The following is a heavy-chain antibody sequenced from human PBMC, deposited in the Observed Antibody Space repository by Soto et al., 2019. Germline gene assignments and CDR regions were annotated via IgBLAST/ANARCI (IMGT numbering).Heavy chain of an antibody. D-gene: IGHD5-12*01. V-gene: IGHV1-69*08. CDR3: ARDGYARRDDFRYFDY. J-gene: IGHJ4*02. Sequence: QVQLVQSGAEVKKPGSSVRVSCKASGDTFNDYTLSWVRQAPGQGLEWMGRIIPSLDITDYAQRFQGRLTIAADKYTHTAYMELHSLSFEDTAIYFCARDGYARRDDFRYFDYWGQGTLVTVSS. CDR2: IIPSLDIT. CDR1: GDTFNDYT.